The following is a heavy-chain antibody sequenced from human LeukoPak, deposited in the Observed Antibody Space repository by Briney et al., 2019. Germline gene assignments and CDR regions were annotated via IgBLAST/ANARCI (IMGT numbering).Heavy chain of an antibody. CDR3: ASAGVIEQLYCSSTSCYWRSRTHNFDY. CDR1: GGSFSGYY. CDR2: INHSGST. D-gene: IGHD2-2*01. J-gene: IGHJ4*02. V-gene: IGHV4-34*01. Sequence: PSETLSLTCAVYGGSFSGYYWSWIRQPPGKGLEWIGEINHSGSTNYNPSLKSRVTISVDTSKNQFSLKLSSVTAADTAVYYCASAGVIEQLYCSSTSCYWRSRTHNFDYWGQGTLVTVSS.